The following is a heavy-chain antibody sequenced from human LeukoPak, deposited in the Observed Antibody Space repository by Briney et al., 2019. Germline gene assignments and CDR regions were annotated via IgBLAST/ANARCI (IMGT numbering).Heavy chain of an antibody. J-gene: IGHJ1*01. Sequence: GGSLRLSCAASGFTFSSYWMSWVRQAPGKGLEWVANIKQDGSEKYYVDSVKGRFTISRDNAKNSLYLQMNSLRAEDTAVYYCARAGIGHGEYFQHWGQGTLVTVSS. CDR1: GFTFSSYW. CDR3: ARAGIGHGEYFQH. V-gene: IGHV3-7*03. CDR2: IKQDGSEK. D-gene: IGHD6-13*01.